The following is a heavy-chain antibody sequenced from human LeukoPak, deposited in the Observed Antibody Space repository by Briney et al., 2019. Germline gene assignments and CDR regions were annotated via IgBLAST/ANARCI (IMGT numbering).Heavy chain of an antibody. Sequence: GGSLRLSCAASGFTFSSYAMSWVRQAPGKGLEWVSAISGSGGSTYYADSVKGRFTISRDNSKNTLYLQMNSLRAEDTAVYYCAKVGIVVVPAAPLDSDYWGQGTLVTVSS. CDR1: GFTFSSYA. CDR3: AKVGIVVVPAAPLDSDY. V-gene: IGHV3-23*01. CDR2: ISGSGGST. J-gene: IGHJ4*02. D-gene: IGHD2-2*01.